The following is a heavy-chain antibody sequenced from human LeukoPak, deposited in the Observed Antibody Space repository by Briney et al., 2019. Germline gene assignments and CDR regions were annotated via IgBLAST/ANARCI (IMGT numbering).Heavy chain of an antibody. V-gene: IGHV1-46*01. Sequence: ASVKVSCKASGYTFTSYYMHWVRQAPGQGLEWMGIINPSGGSTSYAQKFQGRVTMTRDMSTSTVYTELSSLRSEDTAVYYCAVLTEAGTPHYFDYWGQGTLVTVSS. CDR2: INPSGGST. CDR3: AVLTEAGTPHYFDY. J-gene: IGHJ4*02. D-gene: IGHD6-13*01. CDR1: GYTFTSYY.